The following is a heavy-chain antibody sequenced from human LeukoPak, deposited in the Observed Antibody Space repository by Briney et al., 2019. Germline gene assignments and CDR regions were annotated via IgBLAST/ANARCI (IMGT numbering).Heavy chain of an antibody. D-gene: IGHD2-8*01. CDR3: ARVLLDTNGDQYWYYDL. V-gene: IGHV3-53*01. CDR2: IYKAGNT. J-gene: IGHJ2*01. Sequence: GGSLRLSCAASGFTVSSNYMNWVRQAPGRGPEWVSVIYKAGNTFYADSVKGRFTMSRDNSKDTLYLQMNSLRAEDTAVYYCARVLLDTNGDQYWYYDLWGRGTLVTVSS. CDR1: GFTVSSNY.